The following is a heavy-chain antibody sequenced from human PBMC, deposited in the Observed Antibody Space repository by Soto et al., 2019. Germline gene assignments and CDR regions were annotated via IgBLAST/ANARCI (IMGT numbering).Heavy chain of an antibody. V-gene: IGHV5-51*01. J-gene: IGHJ5*02. D-gene: IGHD3-22*01. Sequence: GESLKISCRTSGYRFTSYWIAWVRQIPGKGLEWMGIIFPSDSDTRYSPPFQGQVTISADRSTSTVFLQWASLKASDTAVYFCARKDKSGYLNWFDPWGQGTLVTVS. CDR1: GYRFTSYW. CDR3: ARKDKSGYLNWFDP. CDR2: IFPSDSDT.